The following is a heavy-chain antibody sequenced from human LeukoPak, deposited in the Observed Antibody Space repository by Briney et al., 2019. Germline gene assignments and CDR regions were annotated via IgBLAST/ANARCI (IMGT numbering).Heavy chain of an antibody. Sequence: GASVKVSCKASGNTFTGYYMHWVRQAPGQGLEWMGWINPNSGGINYAQKFQGRVTMTRDTSISTAYMELSRLRSDDTAVYYCARAPAPIVVVPAATGQIDYWGQGTLVTVSS. CDR1: GNTFTGYY. J-gene: IGHJ4*02. CDR3: ARAPAPIVVVPAATGQIDY. V-gene: IGHV1-2*02. D-gene: IGHD2-2*01. CDR2: INPNSGGI.